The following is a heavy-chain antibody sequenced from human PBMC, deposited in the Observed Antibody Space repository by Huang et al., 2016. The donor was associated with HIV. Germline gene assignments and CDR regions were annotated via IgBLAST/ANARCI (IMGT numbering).Heavy chain of an antibody. CDR1: GYTVSTYS. Sequence: EVQLVESGGGLAQPGGSLRLSCVASGYTVSTYSMNWVRQAPGKGLEWVSYISKTSGATSYAESVKGRFTVSRDNVKNSLYLQMNRLRVEDTAMYYCVRDSSSGLQLRYWGQGALVIVS. CDR2: ISKTSGAT. CDR3: VRDSSSGLQLRY. J-gene: IGHJ4*02. V-gene: IGHV3-48*01. D-gene: IGHD3-22*01.